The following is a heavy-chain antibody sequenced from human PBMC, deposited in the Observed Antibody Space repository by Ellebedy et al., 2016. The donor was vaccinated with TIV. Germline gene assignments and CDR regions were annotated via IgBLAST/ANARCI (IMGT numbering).Heavy chain of an antibody. V-gene: IGHV3-7*01. CDR1: GFTFSSYW. D-gene: IGHD2-8*01. CDR3: ARGYASPNY. Sequence: GESLKISCATSGFTFSSYWMSWVRQAPGKGLEWVANIKQDGREKYYVESVKGRFTISRDNAKNSLYLQMNSLRAEDTAVYYCARGYASPNYWGQGTLVTVSS. CDR2: IKQDGREK. J-gene: IGHJ4*02.